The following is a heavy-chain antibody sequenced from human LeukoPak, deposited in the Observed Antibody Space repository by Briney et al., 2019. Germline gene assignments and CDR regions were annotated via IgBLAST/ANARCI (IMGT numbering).Heavy chain of an antibody. CDR1: GYTFTSCG. V-gene: IGHV1-18*01. CDR2: ISAYNGNT. CDR3: ARDGVGIAARDWFDP. J-gene: IGHJ5*02. Sequence: ASVKVSCKASGYTFTSCGISWVRQAPGQGLERMGWISAYNGNTNYAQKLQGRVTMTTDTSTSTAYMELSSLRSEDTAVYYCARDGVGIAARDWFDPWGQGTLVTVSS. D-gene: IGHD6-6*01.